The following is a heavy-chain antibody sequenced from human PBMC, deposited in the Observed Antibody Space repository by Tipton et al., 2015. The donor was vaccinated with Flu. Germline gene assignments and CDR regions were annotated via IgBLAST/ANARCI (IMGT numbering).Heavy chain of an antibody. CDR1: GFTFSNYW. D-gene: IGHD4-11*01. CDR3: VRDETSVKWGP. CDR2: IKPDGSEK. Sequence: SLRLSCTASGFTFSNYWMNWVRQASGKGLEWVANIKPDGSEKNYVDSVRGRFTISRDNVKNSLYLQMNNLRAEDTAVYFCVRDETSVKWGPWGQGTLVTVSS. J-gene: IGHJ5*02. V-gene: IGHV3-7*01.